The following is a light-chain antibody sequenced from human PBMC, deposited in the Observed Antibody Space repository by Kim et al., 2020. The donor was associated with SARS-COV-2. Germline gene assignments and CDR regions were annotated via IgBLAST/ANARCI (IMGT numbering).Light chain of an antibody. Sequence: IFMTHSPATLSVSPGERATLSCRASQSVSSNLAWYQQKPGQAPRLLIYGASTRATGVPARFSGSGSGTEFTLTILSLQSEDFAIYYCQQYNNWPQTFGQGTKVDIK. CDR3: QQYNNWPQT. J-gene: IGKJ1*01. V-gene: IGKV3-15*01. CDR2: GAS. CDR1: QSVSSN.